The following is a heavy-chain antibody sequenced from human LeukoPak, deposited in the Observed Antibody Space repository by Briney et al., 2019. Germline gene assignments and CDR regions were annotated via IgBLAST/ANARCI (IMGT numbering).Heavy chain of an antibody. J-gene: IGHJ4*02. CDR1: GFTFSSYG. CDR2: ISGSGGST. Sequence: PGGSLRLSCAASGFTFSSYGMSWVRQAPGKGLEWVSAISGSGGSTYYADSVKGRFTISRDNSKNTLYLQMNSLRADDTAVYYCARAEWNRPHYFDYWGQGTLVTVSS. D-gene: IGHD1-1*01. V-gene: IGHV3-23*01. CDR3: ARAEWNRPHYFDY.